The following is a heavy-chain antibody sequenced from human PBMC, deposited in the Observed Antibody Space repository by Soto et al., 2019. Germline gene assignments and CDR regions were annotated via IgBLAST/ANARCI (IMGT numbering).Heavy chain of an antibody. CDR1: GFTFSSYG. D-gene: IGHD1-1*01. Sequence: GGSLRLSCAASGFTFSSYGMHWVRQAPGKGLEWVAVIWYDGSNKYYADSVKGRFTISRDNSKNTLYLQMNSLRAEDTAVYYCARDPLRLEPTKNYYYYGMDVWGQGTTVTVSS. V-gene: IGHV3-33*01. J-gene: IGHJ6*02. CDR3: ARDPLRLEPTKNYYYYGMDV. CDR2: IWYDGSNK.